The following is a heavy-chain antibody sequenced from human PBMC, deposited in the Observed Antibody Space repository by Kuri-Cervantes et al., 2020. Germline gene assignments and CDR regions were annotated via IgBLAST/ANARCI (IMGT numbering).Heavy chain of an antibody. V-gene: IGHV3-30-3*01. D-gene: IGHD3-22*01. Sequence: GGSLRLSCAASGFTFSSYAMHWVRQAPGKGLEWVAVISYDASNKYYADSVKGRFTISRDNSKNTLYLQMNSLRAEDTAVYYCARERGGRSSGYYYYYGMDVWGQGTTVTVSS. J-gene: IGHJ6*02. CDR2: ISYDASNK. CDR3: ARERGGRSSGYYYYYGMDV. CDR1: GFTFSSYA.